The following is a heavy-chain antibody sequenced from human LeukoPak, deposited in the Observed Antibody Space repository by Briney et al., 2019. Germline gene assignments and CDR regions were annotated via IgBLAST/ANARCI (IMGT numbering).Heavy chain of an antibody. CDR2: TYHSGST. CDR3: ARDPVYGNWKYYFDY. Sequence: NTSETLSLTCTVSGFSISSGYFWGWIRQPPGKGLEWIGSTYHSGSTYYNPSLKSRVTIPVDTSKNQFSLKLNSVTAADTAVYYCARDPVYGNWKYYFDYWGQGILVTVSS. CDR1: GFSISSGYF. V-gene: IGHV4-38-2*02. D-gene: IGHD2-8*01. J-gene: IGHJ4*02.